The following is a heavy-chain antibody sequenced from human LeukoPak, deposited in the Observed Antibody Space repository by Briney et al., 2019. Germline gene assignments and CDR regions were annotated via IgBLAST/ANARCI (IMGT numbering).Heavy chain of an antibody. D-gene: IGHD3-10*01. V-gene: IGHV1-69*13. CDR3: ARGQAPGALLWFGELLGGNWFDP. Sequence: GASVKVSCKASGGTFSSYAISWVRQAPGQGLEWMGGIIPIFGTANYAQKFQGRVTITADESTSTAYMELSSLRSEDTAVYYCARGQAPGALLWFGELLGGNWFDPWGQGTLVTVSS. CDR2: IIPIFGTA. CDR1: GGTFSSYA. J-gene: IGHJ5*02.